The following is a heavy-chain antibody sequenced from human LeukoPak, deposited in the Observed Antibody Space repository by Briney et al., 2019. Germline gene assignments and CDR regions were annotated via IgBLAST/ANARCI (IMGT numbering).Heavy chain of an antibody. D-gene: IGHD6-25*01. CDR2: ISGSGGST. CDR1: GFTFSSYA. Sequence: GGSLRLSCAASGFTFSSYAMSWVRQAPGKGLEWVSAISGSGGSTYYADSVKGRFTISRDNSKNMLYLQMNSLRAEDTAVYYCAKEFIRYSSDQRDYYYGMDVWGQGTTVTVSS. J-gene: IGHJ6*02. CDR3: AKEFIRYSSDQRDYYYGMDV. V-gene: IGHV3-23*01.